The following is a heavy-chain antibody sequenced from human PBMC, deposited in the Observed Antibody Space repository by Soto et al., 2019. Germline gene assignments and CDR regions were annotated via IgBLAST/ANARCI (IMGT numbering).Heavy chain of an antibody. CDR1: GDSISSSNSH. CDR2: VYYGGAIFYSGNI. Sequence: PSETLSLTCTVSGDSISSSNSHWGWTRQPPGKGLEYIGSVYYGGAIFYSGNIYYNPSLKSRVTISVDTSKNQFSLRLSSVTAADTGVYYCVRYDRINMKPYSPEGFHIWGQGTRVTV. CDR3: VRYDRINMKPYSPEGFHI. D-gene: IGHD3-3*02. J-gene: IGHJ3*02. V-gene: IGHV4-39*01.